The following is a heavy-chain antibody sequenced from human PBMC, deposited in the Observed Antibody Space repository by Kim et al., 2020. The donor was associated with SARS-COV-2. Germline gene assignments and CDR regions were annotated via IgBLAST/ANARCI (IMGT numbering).Heavy chain of an antibody. CDR3: ARDRFLEWFALFDY. CDR2: IWYDGSNK. D-gene: IGHD3-3*01. J-gene: IGHJ4*02. CDR1: GFTFSSYG. Sequence: GGSLRLSCAASGFTFSSYGMHWVRQAPGKGLEWVAVIWYDGSNKYYADSVKGRFTISRDNSKNTLYLQMNSLRAEDTAVYYCARDRFLEWFALFDYWGQGTLVTVSS. V-gene: IGHV3-33*01.